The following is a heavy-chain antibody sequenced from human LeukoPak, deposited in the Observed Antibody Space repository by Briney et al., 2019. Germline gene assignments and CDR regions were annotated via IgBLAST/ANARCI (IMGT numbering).Heavy chain of an antibody. V-gene: IGHV1-46*01. CDR2: INPSGGST. CDR3: ARDSSGWSAGDY. J-gene: IGHJ4*02. CDR1: GYTFTSSY. D-gene: IGHD6-19*01. Sequence: GASVNLSCTASGYTFTSSYMHWVRHGPAQGNGLKGIINPSGGSTTYAQKFQGRVTMTGDMPTSTVYMELSSLRSEDPAVYYCARDSSGWSAGDYWGQGTLVTVPS.